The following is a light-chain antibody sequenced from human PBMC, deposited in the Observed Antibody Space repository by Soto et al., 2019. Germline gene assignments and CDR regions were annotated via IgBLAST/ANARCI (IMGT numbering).Light chain of an antibody. CDR1: QRVSTF. Sequence: EIVLTQSPGTLSSSPGDRATLSCRASQRVSTFLAWYQQRPGQAPRLLISEASNRATGIPARFSGSGSGTDFTLTISSLEPEDFAVYYCQQSHNWPRTFGQGTKVDI. J-gene: IGKJ1*01. V-gene: IGKV3-11*01. CDR2: EAS. CDR3: QQSHNWPRT.